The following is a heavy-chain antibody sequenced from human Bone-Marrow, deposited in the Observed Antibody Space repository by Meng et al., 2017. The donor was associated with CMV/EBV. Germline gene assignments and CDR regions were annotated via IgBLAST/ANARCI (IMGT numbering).Heavy chain of an antibody. CDR2: ISWNSGSI. V-gene: IGHV3-9*01. Sequence: LRLSCAASGFTFDDYAMHWVRQAPGQGLEWVSGISWNSGSIGYADSVKGRFTISRDNAKNSLYLQMNSLRAEDTALYYRAKTHCSSTSCKGHYFDYWGQGTLVAVSS. D-gene: IGHD2-2*01. CDR1: GFTFDDYA. CDR3: AKTHCSSTSCKGHYFDY. J-gene: IGHJ4*02.